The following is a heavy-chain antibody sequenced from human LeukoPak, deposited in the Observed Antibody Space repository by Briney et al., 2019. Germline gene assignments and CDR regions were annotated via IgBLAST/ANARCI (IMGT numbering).Heavy chain of an antibody. Sequence: PGGSLKLSCAASGFTFSGSAMHWVRQASGKGLEWVGRIRSKANSYATAYAASVKGRFTISGDDSKNTAYLQMNSLKTEDTAVYYCTRLSGSSSIDYWGQGTLVIVSS. D-gene: IGHD6-13*01. CDR1: GFTFSGSA. CDR2: IRSKANSYAT. CDR3: TRLSGSSSIDY. J-gene: IGHJ4*02. V-gene: IGHV3-73*01.